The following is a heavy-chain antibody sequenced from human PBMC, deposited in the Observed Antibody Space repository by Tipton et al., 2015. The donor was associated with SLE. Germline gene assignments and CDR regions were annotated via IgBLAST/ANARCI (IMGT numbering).Heavy chain of an antibody. CDR1: GGSISSHY. CDR3: AREEGDYYNYAWFDP. V-gene: IGHV4-59*11. D-gene: IGHD2-21*02. Sequence: LRLSCSVSGGSISSHYWSWIRQPPGKGLEWIGYIYYGGTTNYNPSFQSRVTILLDTSKNQFSLKLSSVTAADTAVYYCAREEGDYYNYAWFDPWGQGTLVTVSS. CDR2: IYYGGTT. J-gene: IGHJ5*02.